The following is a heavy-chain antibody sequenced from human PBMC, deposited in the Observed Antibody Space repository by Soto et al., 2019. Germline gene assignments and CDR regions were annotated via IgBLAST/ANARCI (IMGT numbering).Heavy chain of an antibody. J-gene: IGHJ6*02. CDR1: GGTFSSYA. D-gene: IGHD2-2*01. V-gene: IGHV1-69*01. CDR2: IIPIFGTA. CDR3: ARGCCSTSCYPKSYYYGMDV. Sequence: QVQLVQSGAEVKKPGSSVKVSCKASGGTFSSYAISWVRQAPGQGLEWMGGIIPIFGTANYAQKFQGRVTITADASTSTAYMELSSLRSEDTAVSYCARGCCSTSCYPKSYYYGMDVWGQGTTVTVSS.